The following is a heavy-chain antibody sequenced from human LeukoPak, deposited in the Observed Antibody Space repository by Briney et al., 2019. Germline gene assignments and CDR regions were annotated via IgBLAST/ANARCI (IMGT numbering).Heavy chain of an antibody. J-gene: IGHJ4*02. Sequence: KPSETLSLTCTVSGGSISSSSYYWGWIRQPPGKGLEWIGSIYYSGSTYYNPSLKSRVTISVDTSKNQFSLKLSSVTAADTAVCYCARVDTAMVPYFDYWGQGTLVTVSS. CDR3: ARVDTAMVPYFDY. V-gene: IGHV4-39*01. CDR1: GGSISSSSYY. D-gene: IGHD5-18*01. CDR2: IYYSGST.